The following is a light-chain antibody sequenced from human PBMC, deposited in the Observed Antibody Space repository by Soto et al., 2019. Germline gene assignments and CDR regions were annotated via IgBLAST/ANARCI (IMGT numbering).Light chain of an antibody. CDR2: DNN. Sequence: QSVLTQPPSVSAAPGQKVTISCSGSSSNIGNNYVSWYQQFPGTAPKLLIYDNNKRPSGIPDRFSGSKSGTSATLAITGLQTGDEADYYCATWDRSLSAGVFGGGTKVTVL. CDR1: SSNIGNNY. V-gene: IGLV1-51*01. J-gene: IGLJ2*01. CDR3: ATWDRSLSAGV.